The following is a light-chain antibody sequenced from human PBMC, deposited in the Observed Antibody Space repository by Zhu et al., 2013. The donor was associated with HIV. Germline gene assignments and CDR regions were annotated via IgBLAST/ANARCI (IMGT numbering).Light chain of an antibody. V-gene: IGKV3-20*01. CDR2: GAS. Sequence: EVVLTQSPGTLSLSPGERATLSCRASQSVSSGYLAWYQQRPGQAPRLLIFGASNRATGIPDRFSGSGSGTDFTLTISRLEPEDFAVYHCQQYGSSLFTFGPGTKVDIK. CDR3: QQYGSSLFT. CDR1: QSVSSGY. J-gene: IGKJ3*01.